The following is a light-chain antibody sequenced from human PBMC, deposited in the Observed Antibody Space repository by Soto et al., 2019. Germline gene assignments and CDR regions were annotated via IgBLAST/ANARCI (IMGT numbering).Light chain of an antibody. CDR3: CSYTSRTTDV. CDR1: SSDVGGYNY. CDR2: EVT. Sequence: SVLTQPASVSGSPGQSITISCTGTSSDVGGYNYVSWYQQHPGKAPNLMIYEVTNRPSGVSNRFSGSKSGNTASLTVSGLQAEDEADYFCCSYTSRTTDVFGTGTKVTVL. V-gene: IGLV2-14*01. J-gene: IGLJ1*01.